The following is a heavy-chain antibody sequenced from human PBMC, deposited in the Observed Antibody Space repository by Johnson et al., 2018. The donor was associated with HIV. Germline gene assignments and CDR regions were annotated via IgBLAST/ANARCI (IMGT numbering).Heavy chain of an antibody. Sequence: VQLVESGGGLVQPGGSLRLSCAASGFTFSNYAMHWVRQAPGKGLEYVSAISSNGGSTFFANSVKDRFTISRDNSKNTLYLQMGSLRPEDTAVYYCARAAVAAPSAFDIWGQGTMVTVSS. D-gene: IGHD6-19*01. J-gene: IGHJ3*02. CDR1: GFTFSNYA. CDR2: ISSNGGST. CDR3: ARAAVAAPSAFDI. V-gene: IGHV3-64*01.